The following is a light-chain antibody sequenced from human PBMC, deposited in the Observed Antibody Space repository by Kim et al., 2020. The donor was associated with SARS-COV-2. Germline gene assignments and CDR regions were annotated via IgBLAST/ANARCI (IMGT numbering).Light chain of an antibody. J-gene: IGKJ2*01. CDR1: QSVSSSY. Sequence: EIVLTQSPGTLSLSPGERATLSCRDSQSVSSSYLAWYQQKPGQAPRLLIYGASSRATGIPDRFSGSGSGTDFTLTISRLEPEDFAVYYCQQYGSSPLYTFGQVTKLEI. CDR2: GAS. V-gene: IGKV3-20*01. CDR3: QQYGSSPLYT.